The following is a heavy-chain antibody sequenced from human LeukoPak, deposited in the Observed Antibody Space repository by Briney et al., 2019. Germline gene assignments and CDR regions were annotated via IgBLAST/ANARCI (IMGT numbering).Heavy chain of an antibody. D-gene: IGHD6-19*01. Sequence: TSETLSLTCTVSGGSISGYYWSWIRQPPGKGLEWIGYIFYSGSTNYNPSLKSRVTISVDTSKNQFSLKLSSVTAADTAVYYCARDGGKGAVTSFDPWGQGTLVTVSS. CDR1: GGSISGYY. CDR2: IFYSGST. CDR3: ARDGGKGAVTSFDP. V-gene: IGHV4-59*01. J-gene: IGHJ5*02.